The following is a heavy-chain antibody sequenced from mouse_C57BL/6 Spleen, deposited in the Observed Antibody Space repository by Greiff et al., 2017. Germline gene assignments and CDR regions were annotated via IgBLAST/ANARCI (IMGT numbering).Heavy chain of an antibody. J-gene: IGHJ2*01. CDR2: IDPSDSYT. CDR3: AKNYGRNYFDY. D-gene: IGHD1-1*01. CDR1: GYTFTSYW. V-gene: IGHV1-50*01. Sequence: QVQLQQPGAELVKPGASVKLSCKASGYTFTSYWMQWVNQRPGQGLEWIGEIDPSDSYTNYNQKFKGKATLTVDTSSSTAYMQLSSLTSEDSAVYYCAKNYGRNYFDYWGQGTTLTVSS.